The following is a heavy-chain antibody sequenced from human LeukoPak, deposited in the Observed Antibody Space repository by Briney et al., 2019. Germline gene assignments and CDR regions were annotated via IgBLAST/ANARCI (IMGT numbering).Heavy chain of an antibody. CDR2: ISGSGGST. J-gene: IGHJ6*03. CDR3: SYSSSSGVDYYYYMDV. Sequence: SGGSLRLSCAASGFTFSSYAMSWVRQAPGKGLQWVSAISGSGGSTYYADSVEGRFTISRDNSKNTLYLQMNSLRAEDTAVYYCSYSSSSGVDYYYYMDVWGKGTTVTVSS. D-gene: IGHD6-6*01. V-gene: IGHV3-23*01. CDR1: GFTFSSYA.